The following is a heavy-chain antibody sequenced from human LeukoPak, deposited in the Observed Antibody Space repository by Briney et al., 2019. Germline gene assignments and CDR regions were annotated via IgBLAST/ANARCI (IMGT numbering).Heavy chain of an antibody. V-gene: IGHV3-53*01. Sequence: GGSLRLSCTVSGFTVSSNSMSWVRQAPGKGLEWVSFIYSGTIHYSDSVKGRFTISRDNSKNTLYLQMNSLRAEDTAVYYCARRAGAYSHPYDYWGQGTMVTVSS. CDR2: IYSGTI. D-gene: IGHD4/OR15-4a*01. J-gene: IGHJ3*01. CDR1: GFTVSSNS. CDR3: ARRAGAYSHPYDY.